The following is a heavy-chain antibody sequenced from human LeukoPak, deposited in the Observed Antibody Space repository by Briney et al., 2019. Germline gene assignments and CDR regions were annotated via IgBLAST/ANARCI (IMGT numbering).Heavy chain of an antibody. J-gene: IGHJ6*03. CDR2: IYTSGST. CDR3: ARDGPGGGSYHHYMDV. D-gene: IGHD1-26*01. Sequence: SETLSLTCTVSGGSISSYYWSWIRQPAGKGLEWIGRIYTSGSTNYNPSLKSRVTMSVDTSKNQFSLKLSSVTAADTAVYYCARDGPGGGSYHHYMDVWGKGTTVTISS. CDR1: GGSISSYY. V-gene: IGHV4-4*07.